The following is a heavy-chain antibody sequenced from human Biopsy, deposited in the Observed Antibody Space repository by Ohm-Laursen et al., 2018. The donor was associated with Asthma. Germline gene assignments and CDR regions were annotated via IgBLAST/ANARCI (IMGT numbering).Heavy chain of an antibody. D-gene: IGHD6-19*01. Sequence: SVKVSCKAPGGTFSNFAISWVRQAPGQGLEWLGGIMTVFGTTNYAQKFQGRVTITADESTSTAYMEVTSLRSEDTAIYYCARCQAGYSSGWSLLLKKIYYSGMDAWGQGTAVTVSS. CDR3: ARCQAGYSSGWSLLLKKIYYSGMDA. CDR2: IMTVFGTT. CDR1: GGTFSNFA. J-gene: IGHJ6*02. V-gene: IGHV1-69*13.